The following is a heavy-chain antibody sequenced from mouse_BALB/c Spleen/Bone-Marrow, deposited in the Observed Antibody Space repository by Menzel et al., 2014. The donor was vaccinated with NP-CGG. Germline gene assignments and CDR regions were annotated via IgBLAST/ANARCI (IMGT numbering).Heavy chain of an antibody. D-gene: IGHD2-12*01. Sequence: EVQVVESGTVLARPGASVKMSCKASGYSFXIYWMHWVKQRPGQGLEWIGAIYPGNSDTSYNQKFKGKAKLTAVTSASTAYMELSSLTNEDSAVYYCTRFGSSYDWYFDVWGAGTTVTVSS. CDR2: IYPGNSDT. J-gene: IGHJ1*01. V-gene: IGHV1-5*01. CDR3: TRFGSSYDWYFDV. CDR1: GYSFXIYW.